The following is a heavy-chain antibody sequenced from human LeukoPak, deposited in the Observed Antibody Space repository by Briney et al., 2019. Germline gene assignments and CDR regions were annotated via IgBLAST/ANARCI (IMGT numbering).Heavy chain of an antibody. CDR2: ISGSGGST. Sequence: GGSLRLSCAASGFTFSSYGMHWVRQAPGKGLEWVSAISGSGGSTYYADSVKGRFTISRDNSKNTLYLQMNSLRAEDTAVYYYAKDPIAVAGMKGMGYFDYWGQGTLVTVSS. V-gene: IGHV3-23*01. D-gene: IGHD6-19*01. J-gene: IGHJ4*02. CDR1: GFTFSSYG. CDR3: AKDPIAVAGMKGMGYFDY.